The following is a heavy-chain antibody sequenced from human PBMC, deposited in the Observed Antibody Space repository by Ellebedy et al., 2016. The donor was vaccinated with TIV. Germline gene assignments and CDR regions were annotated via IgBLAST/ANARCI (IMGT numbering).Heavy chain of an antibody. D-gene: IGHD4/OR15-4a*01. CDR2: INGGNGDT. CDR1: GYTFTSYS. J-gene: IGHJ2*01. V-gene: IGHV1-3*01. CDR3: VNSMVETTHWYFAH. Sequence: AASVKVSCKASGYTFTSYSTHWMRQAPGQRLEWMGWINGGNGDTKYSEKFQGRITITRDTSASTAYMEVSSLISEDTAVYYCVNSMVETTHWYFAHWGPGTLVTVSS.